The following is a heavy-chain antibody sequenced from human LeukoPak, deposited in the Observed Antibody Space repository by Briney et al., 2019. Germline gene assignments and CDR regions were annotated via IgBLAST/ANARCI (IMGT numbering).Heavy chain of an antibody. D-gene: IGHD2-2*01. CDR2: INHSGST. Sequence: SETLPLTCAVYGGSFSGYYWSWIRQPPGKGLEWIGEINHSGSTNYNPSLKSRVTISVDTSKNQFSLKLSSVTAADTAVYYCARGPIVVVPAATSGYWFDPWGQGTLVTVSS. J-gene: IGHJ5*02. CDR1: GGSFSGYY. CDR3: ARGPIVVVPAATSGYWFDP. V-gene: IGHV4-34*01.